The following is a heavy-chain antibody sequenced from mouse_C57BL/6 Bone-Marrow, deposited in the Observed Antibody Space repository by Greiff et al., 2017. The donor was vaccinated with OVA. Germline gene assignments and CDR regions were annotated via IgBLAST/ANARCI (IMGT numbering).Heavy chain of an antibody. J-gene: IGHJ4*01. V-gene: IGHV4-1*01. CDR3: ARRGYAMDY. CDR2: INPDSSTT. CDR1: GFAFSRYW. Sequence: VQLQQSGGGLVKPGGSLKLSCAASGFAFSRYWMSWVRRAPGKGLEWIGDINPDSSTTDYAPLVEDKFIIITDNANSTLSLQMNKVESEDTALYYCARRGYAMDYGGQGTSVTVSS.